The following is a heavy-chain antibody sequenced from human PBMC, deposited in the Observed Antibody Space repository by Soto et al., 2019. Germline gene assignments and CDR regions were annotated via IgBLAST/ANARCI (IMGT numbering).Heavy chain of an antibody. CDR1: GFTFSDYY. J-gene: IGHJ5*01. V-gene: IGHV3-11*01. D-gene: IGHD3-16*02. CDR3: ARSIVPKVTRLIDT. Sequence: GGSLRLSCAASGFTFSDYYMSWIRQAPGKGLEWVSYISSSGSTIYYADSVKGRFTISRDNAKNSLYLQMNSLRAEDTAVYYCARSIVPKVTRLIDTWGQGTLVTVYS. CDR2: ISSSGSTI.